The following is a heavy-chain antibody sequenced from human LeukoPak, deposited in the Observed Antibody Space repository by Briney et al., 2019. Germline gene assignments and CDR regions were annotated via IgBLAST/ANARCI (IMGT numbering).Heavy chain of an antibody. CDR3: ASNFIRTGYFGEYYLH. D-gene: IGHD3-9*01. CDR2: IAPYEGDR. V-gene: IGHV1-18*01. Sequence: RASVKVSCKVSGYTFGVYGLSWVRQAPDQGLEWLGWIAPYEGDRQYTPKLQDRIIVTADTATTTVYMELKNLRIDDTAVYYCASNFIRTGYFGEYYLHWGQGTQVVVSS. J-gene: IGHJ1*01. CDR1: GYTFGVYG.